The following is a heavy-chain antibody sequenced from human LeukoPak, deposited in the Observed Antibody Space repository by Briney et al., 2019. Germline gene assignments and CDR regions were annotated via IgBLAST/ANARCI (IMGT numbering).Heavy chain of an antibody. V-gene: IGHV1-69*05. J-gene: IGHJ4*02. CDR1: GGTFSSYA. D-gene: IGHD3-3*01. CDR2: IIPIFGTA. Sequence: ASVKVSCKASGGTFSSYAISWVRQAPGQGLEWMGGIIPIFGTANYAQKFQGRVTITTDESTSTAYMELSSLRSEDTAAYYCARIFGVAPAYWGQGTLVTVSS. CDR3: ARIFGVAPAY.